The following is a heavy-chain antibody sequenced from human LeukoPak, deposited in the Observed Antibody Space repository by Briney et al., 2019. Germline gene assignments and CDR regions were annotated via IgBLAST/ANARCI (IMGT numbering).Heavy chain of an antibody. V-gene: IGHV4-38-2*01. CDR1: GYSISSGYY. Sequence: SETLSLTCAVSGYSISSGYYWGWIRQPPGKGREGIGSIFHSGSTYYNPSLKSRVTISVDTSKNHFSLKLSSVTAADTAIYYCARVSPYGSGTGLFDYWGQGTLVTVSS. J-gene: IGHJ4*02. CDR3: ARVSPYGSGTGLFDY. D-gene: IGHD3-10*01. CDR2: IFHSGST.